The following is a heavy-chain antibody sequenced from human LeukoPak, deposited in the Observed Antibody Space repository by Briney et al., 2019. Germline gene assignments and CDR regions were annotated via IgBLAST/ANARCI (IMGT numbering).Heavy chain of an antibody. V-gene: IGHV7-4-1*02. CDR2: INTNTGNP. Sequence: ASVKVSCKASGYTFTSYAMNWVRQAPGQGLEWMGWINTNTGNPTYAQGFTGRFVFSLDTSVSTAYLQISSLKAEDTAVYYCERDIRLGIVGAELVDYWGQGTLVTVSS. CDR1: GYTFTSYA. CDR3: ERDIRLGIVGAELVDY. D-gene: IGHD1-26*01. J-gene: IGHJ4*02.